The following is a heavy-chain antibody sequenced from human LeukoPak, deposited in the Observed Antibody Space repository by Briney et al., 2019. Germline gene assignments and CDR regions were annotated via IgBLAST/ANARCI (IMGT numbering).Heavy chain of an antibody. V-gene: IGHV3-49*04. CDR2: IRKRASGGTT. CDR3: VRDDSPGFY. CDR1: GFTFGDYR. J-gene: IGHJ4*02. D-gene: IGHD5-18*01. Sequence: GGSLSLSCTASGFTFGDYRMSWVRQAPGKGLEWVGFIRKRASGGTTEYAASVKGRFTISRDDSKSIAFLQMNSLRNEDTAIYYCVRDDSPGFYWGQGTLVTVSS.